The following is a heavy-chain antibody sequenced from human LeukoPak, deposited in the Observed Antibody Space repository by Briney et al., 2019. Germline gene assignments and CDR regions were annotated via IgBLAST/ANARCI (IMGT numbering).Heavy chain of an antibody. Sequence: GGSLRLSCTASGFTLSRHWMHWVRQEPGNGLVWVSRIDSDGSDTNYADSVKGRFTISRDNAKNTLYLQMNSLRAEDSAVYYCARGLSGEYSYGYSDYWGQGNVVTVSS. CDR1: GFTLSRHW. CDR2: IDSDGSDT. D-gene: IGHD5-18*01. J-gene: IGHJ4*02. V-gene: IGHV3-74*01. CDR3: ARGLSGEYSYGYSDY.